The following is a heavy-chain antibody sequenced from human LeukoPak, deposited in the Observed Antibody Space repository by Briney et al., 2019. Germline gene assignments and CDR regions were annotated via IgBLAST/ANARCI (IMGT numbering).Heavy chain of an antibody. CDR1: GGSISSGGYY. V-gene: IGHV4-31*03. Sequence: SQTLSLTCTVSGGSISSGGYYWSWIRQLPGKGLEWIGYFYYSGTTSYNPSLKSRLTISLDTSENQFSLKLSSVTAADTAVYYCARGSTGDKSNNWGQGTLVTVSS. D-gene: IGHD7-27*01. CDR3: ARGSTGDKSNN. CDR2: FYYSGTT. J-gene: IGHJ4*02.